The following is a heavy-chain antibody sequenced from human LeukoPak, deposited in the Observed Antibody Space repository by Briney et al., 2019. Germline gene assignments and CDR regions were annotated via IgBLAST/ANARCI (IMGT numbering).Heavy chain of an antibody. V-gene: IGHV1-18*01. D-gene: IGHD4-17*01. Sequence: ASVKVSCKASGYPFTTYGISWVRPAPGQGLEWMGWISAYNGNTKYAQKLQGRVTMTTDTSTSTAYMELRSLRSDDTAVYYCARGGYGDYADSWGQGTLVTVSS. CDR2: ISAYNGNT. CDR1: GYPFTTYG. CDR3: ARGGYGDYADS. J-gene: IGHJ4*02.